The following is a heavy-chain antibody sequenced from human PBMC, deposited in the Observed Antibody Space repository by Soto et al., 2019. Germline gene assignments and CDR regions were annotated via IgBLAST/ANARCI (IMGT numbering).Heavy chain of an antibody. CDR1: GYTFTSYD. J-gene: IGHJ4*02. CDR3: ARNLPLAAAEYFDY. CDR2: MNPNSGNT. D-gene: IGHD6-13*01. Sequence: ASVKVSCKASGYTFTSYDINWVRQATGQGLEWMGWMNPNSGNTGYAQKFQGRVTMTRNTSISTAYMELSSLRSEDTAVYYCARNLPLAAAEYFDYWGQGTPVTVSS. V-gene: IGHV1-8*01.